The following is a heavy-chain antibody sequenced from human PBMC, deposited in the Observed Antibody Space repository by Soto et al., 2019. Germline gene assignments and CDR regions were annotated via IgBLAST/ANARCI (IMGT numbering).Heavy chain of an antibody. CDR3: ARGRYYDFWSGYHESYGMDV. D-gene: IGHD3-3*01. J-gene: IGHJ6*02. Sequence: PGGSLRLSCAASGFTFSSYEMNWVRQAPGKGLEWVTYISSSGSTKYYADSVKGRFTISRDNAKNSLYLQMNSLRAEDTAVYYCARGRYYDFWSGYHESYGMDVWGQGTTVTVAS. CDR1: GFTFSSYE. V-gene: IGHV3-48*03. CDR2: ISSSGSTK.